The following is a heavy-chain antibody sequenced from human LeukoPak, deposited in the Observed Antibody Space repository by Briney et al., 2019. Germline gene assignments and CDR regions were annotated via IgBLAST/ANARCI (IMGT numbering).Heavy chain of an antibody. CDR3: ARHRTASDY. CDR2: ITTGSTYI. J-gene: IGHJ4*02. Sequence: GGSLRLSCAASGFTFSYYTMIWVRQAPGKGLEWVSCITTGSTYIYYADSVKGRFTISRDNAKNSLYLQMTSLRAEDTAVYYCARHRTASDYWGQGTLVTVSS. V-gene: IGHV3-21*01. D-gene: IGHD3-16*02. CDR1: GFTFSYYT.